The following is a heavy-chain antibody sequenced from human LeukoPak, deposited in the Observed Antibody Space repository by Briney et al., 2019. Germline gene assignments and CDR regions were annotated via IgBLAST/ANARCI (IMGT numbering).Heavy chain of an antibody. CDR3: AREGNKIGSWWRGWIDY. CDR2: IYYSGST. Sequence: PSETLSLTCTVSGGSISSSSYYWGWIRQPPGKGLEWIGSIYYSGSTYYNPSLKSRVTISVDTSKNQFSLKLSSVTAADTAVYYCAREGNKIGSWWRGWIDYWGQGTLVTVSS. CDR1: GGSISSSSYY. J-gene: IGHJ4*02. D-gene: IGHD6-13*01. V-gene: IGHV4-39*07.